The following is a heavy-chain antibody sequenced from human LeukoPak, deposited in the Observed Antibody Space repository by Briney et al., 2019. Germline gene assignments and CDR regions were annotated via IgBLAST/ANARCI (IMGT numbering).Heavy chain of an antibody. J-gene: IGHJ3*02. V-gene: IGHV3-11*04. CDR1: GFTVSSNY. CDR3: ARGGLIVVKEKAFDI. Sequence: GGSLRLSCAASGFTVSSNYMSWVRQAPGKGLEWVSYISSSGSTIYYADSVKGRFTISRDNAKNSLYLQMNSLRAEDTAVYYCARGGLIVVKEKAFDIWGQGTMVTVSS. CDR2: ISSSGSTI. D-gene: IGHD3-22*01.